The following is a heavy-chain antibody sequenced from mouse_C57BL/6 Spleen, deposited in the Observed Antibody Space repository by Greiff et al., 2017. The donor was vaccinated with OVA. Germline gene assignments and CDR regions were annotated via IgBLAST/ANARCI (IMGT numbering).Heavy chain of an antibody. CDR1: GYTFTDYY. CDR2: IYPGSGNT. V-gene: IGHV1-76*01. J-gene: IGHJ2*01. Sequence: QVQLQQSGAELVRPGASVKLSCKASGYTFTDYYINWVKQRPGQGLEWIARIYPGSGNTYYNEKFKGKATLTAEKSSSTAYMQLSSLTSEDSAVYFCARNGDYSNPFDYWGQGTTLTVSS. CDR3: ARNGDYSNPFDY. D-gene: IGHD2-5*01.